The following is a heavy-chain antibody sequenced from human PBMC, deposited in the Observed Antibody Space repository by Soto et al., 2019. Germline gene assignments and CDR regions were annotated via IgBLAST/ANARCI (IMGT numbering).Heavy chain of an antibody. Sequence: QVQLVESGGGVVQPGTSLRLSCAASGFTSSSFVIHWVRQAPGKGLAWLAVISSDGNNQYYADSVKGRFTVSRDNSKKPLYLQENSLRAEDAAVYFCAKERRVLDAFDIWGQGTMVTVS. V-gene: IGHV3-30*18. CDR3: AKERRVLDAFDI. D-gene: IGHD2-2*01. J-gene: IGHJ3*02. CDR2: ISSDGNNQ. CDR1: GFTSSSFV.